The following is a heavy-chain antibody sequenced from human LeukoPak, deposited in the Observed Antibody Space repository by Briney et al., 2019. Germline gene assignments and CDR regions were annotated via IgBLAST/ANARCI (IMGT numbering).Heavy chain of an antibody. CDR1: GFTFRDYY. Sequence: GGSLRLSCAASGFTFRDYYMSWIRQAPGKGLEWVSSISGSGSTIYYADPVKGRFTISRDNAKNSLYLQMNSLRAEDTAVYYCARDYDYYGSGSGPYHWGQGTLVTVSS. V-gene: IGHV3-11*01. J-gene: IGHJ5*02. CDR3: ARDYDYYGSGSGPYH. CDR2: ISGSGSTI. D-gene: IGHD3-10*01.